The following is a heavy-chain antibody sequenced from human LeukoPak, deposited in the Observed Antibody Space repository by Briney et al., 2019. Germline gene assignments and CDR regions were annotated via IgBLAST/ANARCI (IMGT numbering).Heavy chain of an antibody. CDR1: GYTFTSYG. V-gene: IGHV1-18*01. Sequence: ASVTVSCKASGYTFTSYGISWVRQAPGQGLEWMGWISAYNGNTNYAQKLQGRVTMTTDTSTSTAYMELRSLRSDDTAVYYCAREFAYDSSGYWFPFDYWGQGTLVTVSS. J-gene: IGHJ4*02. D-gene: IGHD3-22*01. CDR3: AREFAYDSSGYWFPFDY. CDR2: ISAYNGNT.